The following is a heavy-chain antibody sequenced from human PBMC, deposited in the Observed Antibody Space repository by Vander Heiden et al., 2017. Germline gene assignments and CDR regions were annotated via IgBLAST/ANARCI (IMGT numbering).Heavy chain of an antibody. J-gene: IGHJ5*02. CDR2: INPNSGGT. CDR3: ARDSMSCSGGSCYWFDP. CDR1: GYTFTGYY. V-gene: IGHV1-2*02. Sequence: QVQLVQSGAEVKKPGASVKVSCKAPGYTFTGYYMHWVRQAPGQGLEWMGWINPNSGGTNYAQKLQGRVTMTRDTSISTAYMELSRLRSDDTAVYYCARDSMSCSGGSCYWFDPWGQGTLVTVSS. D-gene: IGHD2-15*01.